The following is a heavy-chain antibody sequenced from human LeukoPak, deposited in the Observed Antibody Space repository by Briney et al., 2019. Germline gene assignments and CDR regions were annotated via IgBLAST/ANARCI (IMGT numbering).Heavy chain of an antibody. CDR2: ISSSGNTK. J-gene: IGHJ4*02. V-gene: IGHV3-11*04. D-gene: IGHD6-19*01. Sequence: PGGSLRLSCTGSGFTFRDYDLSWIRQAPGKGLEWVSYISSSGNTKYYADSVKGRFTISRDNAKNSLYLQMNSLRAEDTAVYYCARDGGSAWFFRYWGQGTLVTVSS. CDR1: GFTFRDYD. CDR3: ARDGGSAWFFRY.